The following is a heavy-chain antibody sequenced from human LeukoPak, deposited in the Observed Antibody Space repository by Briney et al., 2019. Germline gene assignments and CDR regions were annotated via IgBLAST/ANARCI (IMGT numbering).Heavy chain of an antibody. Sequence: GESLKISCKGSGYSFTSYWIGWVRQMPGKGLEWMGIIYPGDSDTSYSPSFQGHVTISADKSISTAYLQWSSLKASDTAMYYCARHQGYSSSPFDLDVWGQGTTVTVSS. D-gene: IGHD6-13*01. CDR1: GYSFTSYW. CDR2: IYPGDSDT. J-gene: IGHJ6*02. V-gene: IGHV5-51*01. CDR3: ARHQGYSSSPFDLDV.